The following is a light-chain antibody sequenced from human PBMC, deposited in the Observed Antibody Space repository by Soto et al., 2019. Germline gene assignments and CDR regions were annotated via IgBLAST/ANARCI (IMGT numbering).Light chain of an antibody. CDR1: SSNIGSNY. V-gene: IGLV1-47*01. Sequence: QSVLTQPPSASGTPGQRVTISCSGSSSNIGSNYVYWYQQLPGTAPKIIIYRNNQRPSGVPDRISGSKSGTSASLAISGLRSEDEADYYCSAWDDSLNGYVFGTGTKVTVL. CDR2: RNN. J-gene: IGLJ1*01. CDR3: SAWDDSLNGYV.